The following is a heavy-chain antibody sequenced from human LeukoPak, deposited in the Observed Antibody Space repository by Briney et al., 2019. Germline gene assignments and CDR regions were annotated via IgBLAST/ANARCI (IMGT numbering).Heavy chain of an antibody. J-gene: IGHJ4*02. CDR1: GYSISSGYY. Sequence: PSKTLSLTCTVSGYSISSGYYWGWIRQPPGKGLEWVGSIYHSGSTYYNPSLKSRVTISVDTSKNQFSLKLSSVTAADTAVYYCARVGVAGTLDYWGQGTLVTVSS. CDR3: ARVGVAGTLDY. V-gene: IGHV4-38-2*02. D-gene: IGHD6-19*01. CDR2: IYHSGST.